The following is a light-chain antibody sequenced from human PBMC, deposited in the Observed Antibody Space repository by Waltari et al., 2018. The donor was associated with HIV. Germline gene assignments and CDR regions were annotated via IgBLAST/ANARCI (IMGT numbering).Light chain of an antibody. CDR1: QDISNS. J-gene: IGKJ4*01. V-gene: IGKV1-NL1*01. Sequence: DIQMTQSPSSLSASIGATVTIPCRASQDISNSVSWFQQRPGEVPKLLVHGAFILQRGVPSRFSGSGSGTDYSLTIRGLQAEDFATYFCQQYFGVPLTFAGGTRVDI. CDR2: GAF. CDR3: QQYFGVPLT.